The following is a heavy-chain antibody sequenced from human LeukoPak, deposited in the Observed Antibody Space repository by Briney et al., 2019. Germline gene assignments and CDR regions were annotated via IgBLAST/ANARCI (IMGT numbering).Heavy chain of an antibody. CDR2: INHSGST. Sequence: SETLSLTCAVYGGSFSGYYWSWIRQPPGKGLEWIGEINHSGSTNYNPSLKSRVTISVDTSKNQFSLKLSSVTAADTAVYYCARIGKNRGYSYGSIRYYFDYWGQGTLVTVSS. D-gene: IGHD5-18*01. J-gene: IGHJ4*02. V-gene: IGHV4-34*01. CDR3: ARIGKNRGYSYGSIRYYFDY. CDR1: GGSFSGYY.